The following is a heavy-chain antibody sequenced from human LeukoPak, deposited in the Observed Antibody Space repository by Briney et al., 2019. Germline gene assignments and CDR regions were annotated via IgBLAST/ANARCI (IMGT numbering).Heavy chain of an antibody. CDR1: GGSFTAYY. CDR3: ARGPTISETGYFDH. Sequence: SETLSLTCAVYGGSFTAYYWSWIRQSPGKGLQWIAEVNHRGDTNYNPSVKGRVTISVDTSKNQFSLKVTSLTAADTAVYYCARGPTISETGYFDHWGQGTLVTVSS. J-gene: IGHJ4*03. CDR2: VNHRGDT. V-gene: IGHV4-34*01. D-gene: IGHD1-1*01.